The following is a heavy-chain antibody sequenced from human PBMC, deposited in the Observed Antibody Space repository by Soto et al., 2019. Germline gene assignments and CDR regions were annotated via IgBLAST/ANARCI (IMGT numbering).Heavy chain of an antibody. V-gene: IGHV3-23*01. CDR2: LSASGGST. CDR1: GFTFTSYA. D-gene: IGHD6-19*01. CDR3: AKSLASNSGWFGNPFDY. Sequence: EVQLLESGGGLVQPGGSLRLSCAASGFTFTSYAMSWVRQAPGKGLEWVSTLSASGGSTAYADSVRGRFTISRDNSKNTVNLQMSSLGSDDTAGYYCAKSLASNSGWFGNPFDYWGQGSLVTDSS. J-gene: IGHJ4*02.